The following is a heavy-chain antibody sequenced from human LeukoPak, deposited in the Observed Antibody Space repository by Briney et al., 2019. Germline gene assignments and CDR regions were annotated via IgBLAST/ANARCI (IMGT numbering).Heavy chain of an antibody. J-gene: IGHJ2*01. CDR3: ARDNGRGYYFYWYFDL. V-gene: IGHV4-38-2*02. CDR1: GYSISSGYY. D-gene: IGHD3-22*01. CDR2: IYHSGST. Sequence: PSETLSLTCTVSGYSISSGYYWGWIRQPPGKGLEWIGTIYHSGSTYYNPSLKSRVTMSADTSKNQFSLKLSSVTAADTAVYYCARDNGRGYYFYWYFDLWGQGTLVTVSS.